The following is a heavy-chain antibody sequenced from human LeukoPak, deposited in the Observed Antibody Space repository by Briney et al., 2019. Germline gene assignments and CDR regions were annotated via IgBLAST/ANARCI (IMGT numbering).Heavy chain of an antibody. CDR2: IYTSGST. CDR1: GGSISSYY. J-gene: IGHJ6*03. Sequence: SETLSLTCTVSGGSISSYYWRWIRQPAGKGLEWIGRIYTSGSTNYNPSLKSRVTMSVDTSKNQFSLKLNSVTAADTAVYYCARVDGDYLCYMDVWGKGTTVTVSS. CDR3: ARVDGDYLCYMDV. V-gene: IGHV4-4*07. D-gene: IGHD4-17*01.